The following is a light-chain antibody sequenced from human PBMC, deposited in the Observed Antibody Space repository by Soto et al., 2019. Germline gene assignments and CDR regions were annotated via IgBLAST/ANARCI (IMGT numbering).Light chain of an antibody. Sequence: QSVLTQPPSASGTPGQRVTISCSGSPSNIGSNTVSWYQQFSGSAPRLIMYGDYRRPSGVPDRFSGSKSGTSASLAISGLQSDDESIFYCAAWDDSLSGHVVFGGGTKLTVL. CDR2: GDY. J-gene: IGLJ2*01. V-gene: IGLV1-44*01. CDR1: PSNIGSNT. CDR3: AAWDDSLSGHVV.